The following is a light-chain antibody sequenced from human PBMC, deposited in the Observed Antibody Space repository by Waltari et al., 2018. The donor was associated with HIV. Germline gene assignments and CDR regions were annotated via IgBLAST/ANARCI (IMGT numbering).Light chain of an antibody. V-gene: IGKV1-8*01. Sequence: AVRLTQSPSSFSASAGDRVTITCRASQDIRSYLAWFQQKPGKAPKLLIYGASTLQSGAPSRFRGSGSGTDFTLTINRLQSEDFATYYCQQYHSYRTFGQGTKVEIK. J-gene: IGKJ1*01. CDR2: GAS. CDR3: QQYHSYRT. CDR1: QDIRSY.